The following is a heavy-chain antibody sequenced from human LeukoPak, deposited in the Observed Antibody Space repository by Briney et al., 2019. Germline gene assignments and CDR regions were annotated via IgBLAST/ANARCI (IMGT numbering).Heavy chain of an antibody. CDR3: AKEKDYHVSGSYDF. J-gene: IGHJ4*02. D-gene: IGHD3-10*01. Sequence: QPGRSLRLSCAASGFTFSDYGMHWARQAPGKGLECVAVISWDGTAQHYVDSVKGRFTISRDNSKNTLYLQITCLRAEDTAVYYCAKEKDYHVSGSYDFWGQGTLVTVSS. CDR2: ISWDGTAQ. V-gene: IGHV3-30*18. CDR1: GFTFSDYG.